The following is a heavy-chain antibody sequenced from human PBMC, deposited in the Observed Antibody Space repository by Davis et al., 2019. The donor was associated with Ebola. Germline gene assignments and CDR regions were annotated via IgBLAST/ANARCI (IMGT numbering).Heavy chain of an antibody. CDR2: ISSSGDDT. Sequence: PGGSLRLSCAASGFTFSSYAMSWVRQAPGKGLEWVSVISSSGDDTYYADSVKGRFTISRDNSKNTLYLQMNSLRAEDTAVYYCGKGEWVGATPFDYWGQGTLVTVSS. CDR1: GFTFSSYA. CDR3: GKGEWVGATPFDY. V-gene: IGHV3-23*01. J-gene: IGHJ4*02. D-gene: IGHD1-26*01.